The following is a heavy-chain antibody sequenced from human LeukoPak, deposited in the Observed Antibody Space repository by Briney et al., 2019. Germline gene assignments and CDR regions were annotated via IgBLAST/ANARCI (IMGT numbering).Heavy chain of an antibody. Sequence: QPGGSLILSCAASGFTFSSYEMNWVRQAPGKGLEWVSYISSSGSTIYYADSVKGRFTISRDNAKNSPYLQMNSLRAEDTAVYYCARGDSGSYYFDYWGQGTLATVSS. CDR1: GFTFSSYE. V-gene: IGHV3-48*03. CDR2: ISSSGSTI. J-gene: IGHJ4*02. D-gene: IGHD1-26*01. CDR3: ARGDSGSYYFDY.